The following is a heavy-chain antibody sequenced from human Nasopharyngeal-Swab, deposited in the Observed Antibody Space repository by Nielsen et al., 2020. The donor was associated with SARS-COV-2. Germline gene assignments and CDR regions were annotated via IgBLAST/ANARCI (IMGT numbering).Heavy chain of an antibody. Sequence: GGSLRLSCKGSGYSFTSYWIAWVRQMPGKGLEWMGIIYTRDSDTRFSPSFQGQVTISADQSISTAYLQWRSLKASDTAMYYCVRPEGVATSFKYYFQYGMDVWGQGTMVTVPS. CDR2: IYTRDSDT. CDR3: VRPEGVATSFKYYFQYGMDV. CDR1: GYSFTSYW. V-gene: IGHV5-51*01. J-gene: IGHJ6*02. D-gene: IGHD5-12*01.